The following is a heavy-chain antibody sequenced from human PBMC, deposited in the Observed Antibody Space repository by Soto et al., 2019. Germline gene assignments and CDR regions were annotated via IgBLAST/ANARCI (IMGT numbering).Heavy chain of an antibody. Sequence: PGGSLRLSCAASGFSVRSSQMSWVRQAPGKGLKWVSVIFIDGTTHYGVYVKGRITISRDSARNTLYLQMNSLRAEDTDVYYCAREIVVARGASYFDYWGRGTLVTVSS. CDR3: AREIVVARGASYFDY. CDR2: IFIDGTT. V-gene: IGHV3-53*01. D-gene: IGHD2-2*01. CDR1: GFSVRSSQ. J-gene: IGHJ4*02.